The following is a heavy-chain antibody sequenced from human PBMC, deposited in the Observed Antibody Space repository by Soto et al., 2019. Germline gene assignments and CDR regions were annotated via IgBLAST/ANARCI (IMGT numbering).Heavy chain of an antibody. Sequence: GGSLRLSCAASGFTFSSYAMSWVRQAPGKGLEWVSVISGSGGSTYYADSVKGRFTISRDNSKNTLYLQMNSLRAEDTAVYYCGKVWLAARRFDYWGQGTLVTVSS. CDR2: ISGSGGST. J-gene: IGHJ4*02. CDR1: GFTFSSYA. D-gene: IGHD6-6*01. CDR3: GKVWLAARRFDY. V-gene: IGHV3-23*01.